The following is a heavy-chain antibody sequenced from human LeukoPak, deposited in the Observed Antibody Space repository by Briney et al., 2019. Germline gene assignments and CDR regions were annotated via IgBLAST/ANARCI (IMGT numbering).Heavy chain of an antibody. D-gene: IGHD3-10*01. CDR3: AREVERFGDFDY. Sequence: GRSLRLSCAASGFTFSSYAMHWVRQAPGKGLEWVAVISYDGSNKYYADSVKGRFTISRDNSKNTLYLQMNSLRAEDTAVYYCAREVERFGDFDYWARGTLVTVSS. CDR1: GFTFSSYA. CDR2: ISYDGSNK. V-gene: IGHV3-30*04. J-gene: IGHJ4*02.